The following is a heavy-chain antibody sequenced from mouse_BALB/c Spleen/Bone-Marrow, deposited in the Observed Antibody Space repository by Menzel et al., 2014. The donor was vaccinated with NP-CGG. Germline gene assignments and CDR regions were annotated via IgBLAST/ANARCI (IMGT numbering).Heavy chain of an antibody. CDR3: AKGEPYLAWFAY. CDR1: GFSLTSYG. D-gene: IGHD5-1*01. V-gene: IGHV2-3*01. Sequence: VMLVESGPGLVAPSQSLSITCTVSGFSLTSYGVSWVRQPPGKGLEWLGVIWADGSTSYHSTLISRLSINKDNSKSQVFLKLNSLQTDDTAAYYCAKGEPYLAWFAYWGQGTLVTVSA. CDR2: IWADGST. J-gene: IGHJ3*01.